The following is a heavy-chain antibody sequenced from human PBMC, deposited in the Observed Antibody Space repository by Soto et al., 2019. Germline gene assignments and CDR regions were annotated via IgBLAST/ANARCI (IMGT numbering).Heavy chain of an antibody. CDR1: GFTFSSSW. Sequence: PGGSLRLSCAASGFTFSSSWMHWVRQAPGKGLVWVSRINSDGSSTSYADSVKGRFTISRDNAKNTLYLQMNSLRAEDTAVYYCAREGSGWYAFDYWGQGTLVTISS. J-gene: IGHJ4*02. CDR2: INSDGSST. V-gene: IGHV3-74*01. CDR3: AREGSGWYAFDY. D-gene: IGHD6-19*01.